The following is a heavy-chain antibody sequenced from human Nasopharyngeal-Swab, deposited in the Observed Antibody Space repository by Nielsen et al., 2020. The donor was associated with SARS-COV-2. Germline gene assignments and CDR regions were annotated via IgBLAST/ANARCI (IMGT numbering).Heavy chain of an antibody. CDR2: FSYSGTT. V-gene: IGHV4-39*01. CDR1: GDSISSNSYY. D-gene: IGHD3-22*01. CDR3: ASYYYDSSDYSYWFDP. J-gene: IGHJ5*02. Sequence: SETLSLTCTVSGDSISSNSYYWGRTRQSPGKGLEWIGSFSYSGTTYFNPSLKSRVTISVDTSKNQFSVKLSSVTAADTAVYYCASYYYDSSDYSYWFDPWGQGTLVTVSS.